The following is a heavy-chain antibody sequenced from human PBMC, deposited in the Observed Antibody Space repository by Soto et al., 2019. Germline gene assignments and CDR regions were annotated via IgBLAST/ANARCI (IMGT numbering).Heavy chain of an antibody. CDR3: ARQGFGQLHGLVDV. CDR1: GVSITSHY. V-gene: IGHV4-59*08. Sequence: QVQLKESGPGLVTPSETVSLTCSVSGVSITSHYCRWFRQPPGKGLEWIGYINHSGLTSYNPSLKSRVTMSVDTSKNHFSLKVNSVTAADTALYYCARQGFGQLHGLVDVWGPGTTVTVSS. J-gene: IGHJ6*02. D-gene: IGHD3-10*01. CDR2: INHSGLT.